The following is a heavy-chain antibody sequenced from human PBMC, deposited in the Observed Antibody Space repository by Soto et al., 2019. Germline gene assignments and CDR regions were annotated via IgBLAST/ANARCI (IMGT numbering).Heavy chain of an antibody. Sequence: VQLVESGGGLVQPGGSLRLSCAASGFTFSSYWMHWVRQVPGEGLVWVSRINTDGSERNYADSVKGRFTVARDNAKNTQYLQMNSLRVEDTAVYYCARDGEGYWGQGTLVTVSS. CDR2: INTDGSER. J-gene: IGHJ4*02. D-gene: IGHD2-15*01. V-gene: IGHV3-74*01. CDR3: ARDGEGY. CDR1: GFTFSSYW.